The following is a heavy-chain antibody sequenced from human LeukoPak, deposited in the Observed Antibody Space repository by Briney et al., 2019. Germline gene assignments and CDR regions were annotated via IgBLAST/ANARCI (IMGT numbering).Heavy chain of an antibody. CDR2: INHSGST. Sequence: PSETLSLTCAVYGGSFSGYYWSWIRQPPGKGLEWIGEINHSGSTNYNPSLKSRVTISVDTSENQFSLKLSSVTAADTAVCYCARGLGVVVVATVAFDIWGQGTMVTVSS. J-gene: IGHJ3*02. CDR1: GGSFSGYY. V-gene: IGHV4-34*01. CDR3: ARGLGVVVVATVAFDI. D-gene: IGHD2-15*01.